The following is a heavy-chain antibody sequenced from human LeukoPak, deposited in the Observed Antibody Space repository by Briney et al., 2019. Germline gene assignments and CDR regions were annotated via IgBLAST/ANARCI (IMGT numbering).Heavy chain of an antibody. CDR1: GFTFSSYG. V-gene: IGHV3-33*01. J-gene: IGHJ4*02. CDR3: ARDARPYCSSATCRGYYFDY. Sequence: GRSLRLSCAASGFTFSSYGMHWVRQAPGKGLERVAVIWYDGSNNYYTDSVQGRFSISRGNSKNMLYLQMNSLRAEDTAVYYCARDARPYCSSATCRGYYFDYWGQGTLVTVSS. CDR2: IWYDGSNN. D-gene: IGHD2-2*01.